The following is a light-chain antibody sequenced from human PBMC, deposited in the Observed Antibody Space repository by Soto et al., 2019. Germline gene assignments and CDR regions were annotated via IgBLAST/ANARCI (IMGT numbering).Light chain of an antibody. CDR1: QSVSSSY. J-gene: IGKJ1*01. Sequence: EIVLTQSPGTLSLSPGERATLSCRASQSVSSSYLAWYQQKPGQAPRLLIYGASSRATGIPDRFSGSGSGIDFTHTISRLEPEDFAVYYCQQWRAFGQGTKVEIK. CDR3: QQWRA. CDR2: GAS. V-gene: IGKV3-20*01.